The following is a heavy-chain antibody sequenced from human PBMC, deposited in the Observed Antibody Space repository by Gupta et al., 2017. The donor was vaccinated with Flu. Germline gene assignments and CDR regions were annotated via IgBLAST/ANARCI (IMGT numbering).Heavy chain of an antibody. D-gene: IGHD2-2*01. Sequence: QVQLQQWGAGLLKPSETLSLTCAVYGGSFSGYYWSWIRQPPGKGLEWIGEINHSGSTNYNPSLKSRVTISVDTSKNQFSLKLSSVTAADTAVYYCASQDIVVVPAAIGFDYWGQGTLVTVSS. CDR3: ASQDIVVVPAAIGFDY. CDR1: GGSFSGYY. J-gene: IGHJ4*02. V-gene: IGHV4-34*01. CDR2: INHSGST.